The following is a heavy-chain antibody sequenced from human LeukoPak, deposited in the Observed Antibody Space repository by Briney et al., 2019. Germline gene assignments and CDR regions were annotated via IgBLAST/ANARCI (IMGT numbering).Heavy chain of an antibody. J-gene: IGHJ3*02. Sequence: SETLSLTCAVFGGSFSGHYLTWIRQPPGKGLEWIGEINRSGSTNSNPSLKSRVTISVDTSKNQFSLKLSSVTAADTAVYYCASSIAAGNDAFDIWGQGTMVTVSS. CDR1: GGSFSGHY. CDR3: ASSIAAGNDAFDI. V-gene: IGHV4-34*01. CDR2: INRSGST. D-gene: IGHD6-25*01.